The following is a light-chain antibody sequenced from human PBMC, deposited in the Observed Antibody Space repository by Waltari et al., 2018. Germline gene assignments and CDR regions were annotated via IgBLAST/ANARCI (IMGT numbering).Light chain of an antibody. J-gene: IGLJ3*02. V-gene: IGLV2-23*02. CDR1: SSDIGTYNL. Sequence: QSAQTQTATVSGSPGQSITISCTGTSSDIGTYNLVSWYQQHPGKAPTLIIYDVNKRPSGVSNRFSGSKSGNTASLTISGLQAADEADYYCCSYAGSAISVFGGGTKVTVL. CDR2: DVN. CDR3: CSYAGSAISV.